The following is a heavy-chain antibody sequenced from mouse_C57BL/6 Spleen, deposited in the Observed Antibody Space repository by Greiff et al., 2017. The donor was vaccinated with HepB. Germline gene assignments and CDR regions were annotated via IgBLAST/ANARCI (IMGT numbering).Heavy chain of an antibody. CDR3: ASQRLNYYAMDY. CDR2: ISYDGSN. CDR1: GYSITSGYY. Sequence: EVHLVESGPGLVKPSQSLSLTCSVTGYSITSGYYWYWIRQFPGNQLACMGYISYDGSNNYNPSLTNRISITRDPSKNQFFLMLNSVTTEDTAAYYCASQRLNYYAMDYWGQGTSVTVSS. D-gene: IGHD2-4*01. V-gene: IGHV3-6*01. J-gene: IGHJ4*01.